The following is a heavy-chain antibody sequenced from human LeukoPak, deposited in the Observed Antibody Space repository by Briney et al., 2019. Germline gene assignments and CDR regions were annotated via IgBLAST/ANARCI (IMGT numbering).Heavy chain of an antibody. CDR1: GDSVSSNSAA. Sequence: SQTLSLTYAISGDSVSSNSAAWNWIRQSPSRGLEWLGRTYYRSKWYNDYAVSVKSRITINPDTSKNQFSLQLNSVTPEDTAVYYCAREGIVVVPAAPTDNWFDPWGQGTLVTVSS. CDR2: TYYRSKWYN. J-gene: IGHJ5*02. V-gene: IGHV6-1*01. D-gene: IGHD2-2*01. CDR3: AREGIVVVPAAPTDNWFDP.